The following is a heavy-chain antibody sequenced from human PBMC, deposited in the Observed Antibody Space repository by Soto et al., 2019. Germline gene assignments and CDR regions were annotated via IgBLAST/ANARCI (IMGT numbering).Heavy chain of an antibody. J-gene: IGHJ4*02. CDR1: GFSLSTSGVG. CDR2: IYWDDEK. V-gene: IGHV2-5*02. Sequence: QITLKESGPTLVKPTQTLTLTCTFSGFSLSTSGVGVVWIRQPPGKALEWLALIYWDDEKRYRPSLKSRLTFTKDTSKNQVVLTMTNIDPVDTSTYYGAQRPRSGSYFVYWGQGTLVTFAT. D-gene: IGHD1-26*01. CDR3: AQRPRSGSYFVY.